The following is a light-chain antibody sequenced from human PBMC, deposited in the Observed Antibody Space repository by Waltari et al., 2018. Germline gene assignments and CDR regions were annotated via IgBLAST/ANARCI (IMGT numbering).Light chain of an antibody. V-gene: IGLV2-14*01. CDR2: EVS. J-gene: IGLJ2*01. Sequence: QSALTQPASVSGSPGQSITISCTGTSSDVGGYNYVSWYQQHPGKAPKLMIYEVSKRPSGVAKRCSGSKSGNTASLTISGLQAEDEADYYCSSYTSSSTLVVFGGGTKLTVL. CDR1: SSDVGGYNY. CDR3: SSYTSSSTLVV.